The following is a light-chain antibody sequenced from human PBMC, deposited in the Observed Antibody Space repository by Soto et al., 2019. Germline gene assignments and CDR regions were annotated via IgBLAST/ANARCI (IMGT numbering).Light chain of an antibody. CDR2: LSSDGSH. CDR3: QTWETGARVV. J-gene: IGLJ2*01. Sequence: QSVLTQSPSASASLGASVKLTCTLSSGHSSYAIAWHQQQPEQGPRYLMKLSSDGSHSKGDGIPDRFSGSSSGAERYLTISSLQSEDDADSDCQTWETGARVVFGGGTKL. CDR1: SGHSSYA. V-gene: IGLV4-69*01.